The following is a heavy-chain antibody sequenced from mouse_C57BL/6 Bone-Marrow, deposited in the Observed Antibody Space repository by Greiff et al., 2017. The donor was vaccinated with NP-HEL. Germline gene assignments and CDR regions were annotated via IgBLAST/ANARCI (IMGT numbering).Heavy chain of an antibody. CDR3: ARWDYGSSCSY. V-gene: IGHV1-52*01. CDR2: IDPSDSET. CDR1: GYTFTSYW. Sequence: QVQLQQPGAELVRPGSSVKLSCKASGYTFTSYWMHWVKQRPIQGLEGMGNIDPSDSETHYNQKIKEKATLTVHKSSSTAYIQLSSLTSEDSAVYDCARWDYGSSCSYWGQGTTLTVSS. J-gene: IGHJ2*01. D-gene: IGHD1-1*01.